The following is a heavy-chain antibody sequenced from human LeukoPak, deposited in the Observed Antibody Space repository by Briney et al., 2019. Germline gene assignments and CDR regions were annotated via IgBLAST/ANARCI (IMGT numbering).Heavy chain of an antibody. J-gene: IGHJ4*02. V-gene: IGHV3-30*02. CDR2: IRYDGSNK. Sequence: PGGSLRLSCAASGFTFSSYGMHWVRQAPGKGLEWVAFIRYDGSNKYYADSVKGRFTISRDNSKNTLYLQMNSLRAEDTAVYYCAKDRGIVRLREFDYWGQGTLVTVSS. CDR1: GFTFSSYG. D-gene: IGHD2/OR15-2a*01. CDR3: AKDRGIVRLREFDY.